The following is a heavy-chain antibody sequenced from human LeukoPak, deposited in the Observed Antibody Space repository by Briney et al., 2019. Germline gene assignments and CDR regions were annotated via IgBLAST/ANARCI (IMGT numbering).Heavy chain of an antibody. D-gene: IGHD5-18*01. J-gene: IGHJ4*02. CDR3: AASGYTYGDLGY. Sequence: PGGSLRLSRAASGFTFSSYEMTWVRQAPGKGLEWVSSISSSGGTIYYADSVKGRFTISRDNAKSSLFLQMSSLRAEDTAVYYCAASGYTYGDLGYWGQGTLVTVSS. CDR1: GFTFSSYE. CDR2: ISSSGGTI. V-gene: IGHV3-48*03.